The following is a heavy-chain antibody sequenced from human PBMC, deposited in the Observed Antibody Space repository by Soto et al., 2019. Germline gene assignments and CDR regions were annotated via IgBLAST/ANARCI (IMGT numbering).Heavy chain of an antibody. CDR2: INPNSGGT. Sequence: ASVKVSCKASGYTFTSYATHWVRQAPGQRLEWMGWINPNSGGTNYAQKFQGWVTMTRDTSISTAYMELSRLRSDDTAVYYCARGEFYYYGMDVWGQGTTVTVSS. CDR3: ARGEFYYYGMDV. D-gene: IGHD3-10*01. V-gene: IGHV1-2*04. CDR1: GYTFTSYA. J-gene: IGHJ6*02.